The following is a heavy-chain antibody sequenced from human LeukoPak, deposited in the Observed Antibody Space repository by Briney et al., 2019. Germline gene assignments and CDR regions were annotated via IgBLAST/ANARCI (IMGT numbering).Heavy chain of an antibody. CDR2: INYSGST. D-gene: IGHD6-19*01. CDR3: ARVRVSSSSHPWYFYY. CDR1: RASMSSSY. V-gene: IGHV4-59*01. J-gene: IGHJ4*02. Sequence: SESLSLTCTVSRASMSSSYWSRVRQPPGKGLEWIGYINYSGSTNYNPSLKSRVNISVDTSKNQFSLKLTSVTAADTAVYYCARVRVSSSSHPWYFYYWGEGTLATVSS.